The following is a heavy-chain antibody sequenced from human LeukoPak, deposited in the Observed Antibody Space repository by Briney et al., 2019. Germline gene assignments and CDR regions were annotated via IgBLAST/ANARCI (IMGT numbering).Heavy chain of an antibody. CDR2: IGGSGGPT. V-gene: IGHV3-23*01. Sequence: GGSLRLSCAASGFSFSSYAMTWVRQAPGKGLEWVSAIGGSGGPTYYADSVKGRFTISRDNAKNSLYLQMNSLRAEDTAVYYCARIYDNSGYYDYWGQGTLVTVSS. CDR3: ARIYDNSGYYDY. J-gene: IGHJ4*02. CDR1: GFSFSSYA. D-gene: IGHD3-22*01.